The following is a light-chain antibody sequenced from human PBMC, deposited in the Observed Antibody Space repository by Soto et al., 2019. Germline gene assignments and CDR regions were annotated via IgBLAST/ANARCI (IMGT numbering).Light chain of an antibody. J-gene: IGKJ4*01. CDR1: QSVSSN. Sequence: EIVMTQSPATLSVSPGERATLSCRASQSVSSNLAWYQQKPGQAPRLLIYGASTRATGIPARFSGSGSGTEFTLTISSLQSEDFVVYYCQQYNNWHLTFGGGTKVEIK. V-gene: IGKV3-15*01. CDR3: QQYNNWHLT. CDR2: GAS.